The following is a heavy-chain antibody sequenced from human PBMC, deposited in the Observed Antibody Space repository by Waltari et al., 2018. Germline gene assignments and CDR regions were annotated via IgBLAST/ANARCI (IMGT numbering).Heavy chain of an antibody. CDR2: IYYSGST. Sequence: QLQLQESGPGLVKPSETLSLTCTVSGGSISSSSYYWGWIRQPPGKGLEWIGSIYYSGSTYYNPSLKSRVTRSVDTSKNQFSLKLSSVTAADTAVYYCARLSIGGVADYWGQGTLVTVSS. CDR3: ARLSIGGVADY. V-gene: IGHV4-39*01. J-gene: IGHJ4*02. CDR1: GGSISSSSYY.